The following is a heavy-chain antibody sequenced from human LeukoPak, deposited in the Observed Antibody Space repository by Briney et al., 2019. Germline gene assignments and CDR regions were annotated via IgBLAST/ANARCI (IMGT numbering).Heavy chain of an antibody. Sequence: GGSLRLSCAASWFTVSSNYMSWVRQAPGKGLEWVSVIYSGGSTYYADSVKGRFTISRDNSKNTLYLQMNSLRAEDTAVYYCASCGGDCSRLYFDYWGQGTLVTVSS. CDR3: ASCGGDCSRLYFDY. V-gene: IGHV3-53*05. J-gene: IGHJ4*02. CDR2: IYSGGST. CDR1: WFTVSSNY. D-gene: IGHD2-21*02.